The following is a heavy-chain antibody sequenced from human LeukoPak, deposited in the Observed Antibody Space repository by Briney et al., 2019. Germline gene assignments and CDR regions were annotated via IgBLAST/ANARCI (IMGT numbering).Heavy chain of an antibody. CDR1: GFTFSSYG. J-gene: IGHJ4*02. Sequence: GGSLRLSCAASGFTFSSYGMHWVRQAPGKGLEWVAVISYDGSNKYYADSVKGRFTISRDNSKNTLYLQMNSLRAEDTAVYYCARDRWELLGGIDYWGQRTLVTVSS. V-gene: IGHV3-30*03. D-gene: IGHD1-26*01. CDR3: ARDRWELLGGIDY. CDR2: ISYDGSNK.